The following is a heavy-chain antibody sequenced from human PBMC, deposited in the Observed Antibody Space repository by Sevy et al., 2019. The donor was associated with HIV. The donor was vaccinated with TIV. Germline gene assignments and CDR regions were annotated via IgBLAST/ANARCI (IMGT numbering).Heavy chain of an antibody. V-gene: IGHV1-24*01. D-gene: IGHD2-15*01. Sequence: ASVKVSCKVSGYTLTKLSIHWVRQPPGKGLEWMGDFDHQNGETIYAERVQGRLTLTEDTPTDMLYMELSSLTSVDTAVYYCAAVGLRYFSGSSSYQGDWFDPWGQGTLVTVSS. CDR3: AAVGLRYFSGSSSYQGDWFDP. J-gene: IGHJ5*02. CDR1: GYTLTKLS. CDR2: FDHQNGET.